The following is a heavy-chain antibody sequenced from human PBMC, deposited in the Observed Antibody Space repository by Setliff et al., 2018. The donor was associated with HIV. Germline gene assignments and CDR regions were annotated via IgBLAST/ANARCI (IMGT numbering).Heavy chain of an antibody. CDR1: DDSFSTNY. Sequence: PSETLSLTCNVSDDSFSTNYWSWVRQPPGKGLEWIGYIYASGSTNYNPSLKSRVTISIDTSKNQFSLKLSSVTAADTAVYYCARYYSSGWRQANDAFDIWGQGTMVTVSS. V-gene: IGHV4-4*09. CDR3: ARYYSSGWRQANDAFDI. CDR2: IYASGST. D-gene: IGHD6-19*01. J-gene: IGHJ3*02.